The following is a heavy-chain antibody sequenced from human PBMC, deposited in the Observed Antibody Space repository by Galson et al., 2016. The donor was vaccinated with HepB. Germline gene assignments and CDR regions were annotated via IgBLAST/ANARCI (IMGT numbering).Heavy chain of an antibody. CDR2: VNSDGSGP. V-gene: IGHV3-74*01. CDR1: GSTFSSYW. J-gene: IGHJ6*03. D-gene: IGHD3-16*01. CDR3: ARSYVPGSDRKNYYMDV. Sequence: SLRLSCAASGSTFSSYWMHWVRQAPGKGLVWVSRVNSDGSGPGYADSAKGRFTISRDNAKNMLFLQMNSLKVEDTAVYYCARSYVPGSDRKNYYMDVWGRGTTATVSS.